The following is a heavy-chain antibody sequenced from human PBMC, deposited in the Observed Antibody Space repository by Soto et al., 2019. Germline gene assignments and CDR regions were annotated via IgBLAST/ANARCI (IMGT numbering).Heavy chain of an antibody. CDR2: IYYSGST. Sequence: QVQLQESGPGLVKPSETLSLTCTVSGGSVSSGSYYWSWIRQPPGKGLEWIGYIYYSGSTNYNPSPMWAATIQVNMPNTRFSLRRASVTVAVPVVCLCAGDPTARDIQPRGGFAPWGEETMVTVP. D-gene: IGHD5-12*01. CDR1: GGSVSSGSYY. V-gene: IGHV4-61*01. CDR3: AGDPTARDIQPRGGFAP. J-gene: IGHJ5*02.